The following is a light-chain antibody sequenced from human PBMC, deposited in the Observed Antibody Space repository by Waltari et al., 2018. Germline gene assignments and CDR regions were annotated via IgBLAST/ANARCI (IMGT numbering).Light chain of an antibody. CDR1: QCVTSSR. V-gene: IGKV3-20*01. CDR3: QQYGRSPYT. Sequence: EIVLTQSPGTLSLSPGERATLSCRASQCVTSSRLAWYQQKPGQAPWLLIYGVSTRATGIPDRFSGSGSGTDFILIISRLEPEDSAVYYCQQYGRSPYTFGLGTKLEIK. CDR2: GVS. J-gene: IGKJ2*01.